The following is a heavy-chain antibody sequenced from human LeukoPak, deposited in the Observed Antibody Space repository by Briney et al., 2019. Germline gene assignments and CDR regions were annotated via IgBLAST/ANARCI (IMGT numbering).Heavy chain of an antibody. Sequence: SETLSLTCTVSGFSINSAYYWGWIRQPPGKGKEWIGAINHSGTTYHNPSLKSRLTISVDTSNNQFSLRLSYVTAADTAVYYCARLPRSVVGVDYIDYWGQGTLVTVSS. CDR2: INHSGTT. D-gene: IGHD3-3*01. J-gene: IGHJ4*02. V-gene: IGHV4-38-2*02. CDR3: ARLPRSVVGVDYIDY. CDR1: GFSINSAYY.